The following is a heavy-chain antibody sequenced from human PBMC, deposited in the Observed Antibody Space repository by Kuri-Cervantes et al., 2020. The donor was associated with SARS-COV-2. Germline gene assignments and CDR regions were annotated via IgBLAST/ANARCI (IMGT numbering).Heavy chain of an antibody. CDR2: ISAYNGNT. D-gene: IGHD6-19*01. CDR1: GYTFTSYG. V-gene: IGHV1-18*01. CDR3: ATVPGSGIAVAAPFDY. Sequence: ASVKVSCKASGYTFTSYGISWVRQAPGQGLEWMGWISAYNGNTNYAQKFQGRVTMTEDTSTDTAYMELSSLRSEDTAVYYCATVPGSGIAVAAPFDYWGQGTLVTVSS. J-gene: IGHJ4*02.